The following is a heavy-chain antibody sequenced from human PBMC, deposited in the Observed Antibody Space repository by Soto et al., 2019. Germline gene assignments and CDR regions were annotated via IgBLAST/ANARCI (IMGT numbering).Heavy chain of an antibody. CDR3: ARGYCSSTSCYTTLYYYYGMDV. CDR1: GGTFSSYA. J-gene: IGHJ6*02. Sequence: QVQLVQSGAEVKKPGSSVKVSCKASGGTFSSYAISWVRQAPGQGLEWMGGIIPIFGTANYAQKFQGRVTITADESTSTAYVELSSLRSEDTAVYYCARGYCSSTSCYTTLYYYYGMDVWGQGTTVTVSS. CDR2: IIPIFGTA. V-gene: IGHV1-69*01. D-gene: IGHD2-2*02.